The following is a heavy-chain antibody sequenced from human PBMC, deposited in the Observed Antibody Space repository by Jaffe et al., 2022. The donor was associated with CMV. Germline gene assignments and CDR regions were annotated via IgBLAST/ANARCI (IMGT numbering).Heavy chain of an antibody. V-gene: IGHV4-34*01. CDR1: GGSFSGYY. D-gene: IGHD6-25*01. Sequence: QVQLQQWGAGLLKPSETLSLTCAVYGGSFSGYYWSWIRQPPGKGLEWIGEINHSGSTNYNPSLKSRVTISVDTSKNQFSLKLSSVTAADTAVYYCARGFKRLPFDYWGQGTLVTVSS. CDR3: ARGFKRLPFDY. J-gene: IGHJ4*02. CDR2: INHSGST.